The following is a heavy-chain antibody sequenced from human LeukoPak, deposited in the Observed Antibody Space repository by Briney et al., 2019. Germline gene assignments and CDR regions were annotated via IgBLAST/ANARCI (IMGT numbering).Heavy chain of an antibody. Sequence: PGRSLRLSCAASGFTFSSYGMHWVRQAPGKGLEWVAVISYDGSNKYYADSVKGRFTISRDNSKNTLYLQMNSLRAEDTAVYYCARDGGIVVVPAAFFDYWGQGTLVTVSS. D-gene: IGHD2-2*01. CDR2: ISYDGSNK. V-gene: IGHV3-30*03. CDR1: GFTFSSYG. J-gene: IGHJ4*02. CDR3: ARDGGIVVVPAAFFDY.